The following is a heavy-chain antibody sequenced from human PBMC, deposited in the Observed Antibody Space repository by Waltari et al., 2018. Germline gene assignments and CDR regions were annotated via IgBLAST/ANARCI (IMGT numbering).Heavy chain of an antibody. J-gene: IGHJ6*02. CDR3: ASDTVTTFTPYYGMDV. Sequence: QVQLVQSGAEVKKPGSSVKVSCKASGGTFSSYAISWVRQAPGQGLEWMGRIIPIFGTANYAQKFQGRVTITADKSTSTAYMELSSLRSEDTAVYYCASDTVTTFTPYYGMDVWGQGTTVTVSS. CDR1: GGTFSSYA. V-gene: IGHV1-69*08. CDR2: IIPIFGTA. D-gene: IGHD4-4*01.